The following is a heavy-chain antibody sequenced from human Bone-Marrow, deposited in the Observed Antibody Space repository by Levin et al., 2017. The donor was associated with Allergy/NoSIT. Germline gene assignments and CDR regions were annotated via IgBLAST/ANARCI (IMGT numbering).Heavy chain of an antibody. CDR2: VHSSGNT. Sequence: PSETLSLTCTVSGGSISHPVYYWGWLRQAPGTELEWIGNVHSSGNTYYNPSLKSRVSIFVDTSKKQISLKLKSVTAADTAIYYCAREAASAGLWYFDLWARGTHVTVSA. CDR3: AREAASAGLWYFDL. CDR1: GGSISHPVYY. J-gene: IGHJ2*01. D-gene: IGHD6-13*01. V-gene: IGHV4-39*02.